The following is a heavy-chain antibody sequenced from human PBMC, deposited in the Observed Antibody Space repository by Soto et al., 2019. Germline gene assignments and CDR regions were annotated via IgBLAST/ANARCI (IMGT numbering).Heavy chain of an antibody. Sequence: EVHLVESGGGSVQPGGSLRLSCAGSGFAFSSYWIHWVRQVPGKGRVWVSRINSDGSTTSYADSVRGRFTISRDNAMATLYLQMNSLRAEDTALYYCARVGQGRYYFDYWGQGTRVTVSS. V-gene: IGHV3-74*01. CDR2: INSDGSTT. CDR1: GFAFSSYW. CDR3: ARVGQGRYYFDY. J-gene: IGHJ4*02.